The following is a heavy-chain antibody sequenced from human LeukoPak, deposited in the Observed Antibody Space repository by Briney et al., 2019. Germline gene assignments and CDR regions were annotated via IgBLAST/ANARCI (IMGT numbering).Heavy chain of an antibody. CDR3: ARGVYDSSGYYYE. CDR2: VNNDASQT. D-gene: IGHD3-22*01. CDR1: GFDFSRSW. J-gene: IGHJ4*02. V-gene: IGHV3-74*01. Sequence: SGGSLRLSCAASGFDFSRSWIHWVRQAPGKGLVWVSHVNNDASQTTYADSVRGRFTISRDNAKNTVSLQMNSLRAEDTAVYYCARGVYDSSGYYYEWGQGTLVTVSS.